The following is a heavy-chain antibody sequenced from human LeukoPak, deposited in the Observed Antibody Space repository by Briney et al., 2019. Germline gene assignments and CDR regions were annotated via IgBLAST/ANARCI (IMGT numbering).Heavy chain of an antibody. Sequence: PSQTLSLTCTVSGGSISSGSYYWSWIRQPAGKGLEWIGRIYTSGSTNYSPSLKSRVTISVDTSKNQFSLKLSSVTAADTAVYYCARGGSGYYYYWGQGNPGHRLL. V-gene: IGHV4-61*02. CDR2: IYTSGST. D-gene: IGHD3-22*01. J-gene: IGHJ4*02. CDR1: GGSISSGSYY. CDR3: ARGGSGYYYY.